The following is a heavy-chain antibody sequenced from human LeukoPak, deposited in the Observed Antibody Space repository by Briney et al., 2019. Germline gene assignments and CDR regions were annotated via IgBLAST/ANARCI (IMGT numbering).Heavy chain of an antibody. Sequence: GGSLRLSCAASGFTFSSYAMHWVRQAPGKGLEWVAVISYDGSNKYYADSVKGRFTISRDNSKNTLYLQMNSLRAEDTAVYYCAKAQGRVVPAAIADYWGQGTLVTVSS. CDR1: GFTFSSYA. CDR3: AKAQGRVVPAAIADY. CDR2: ISYDGSNK. V-gene: IGHV3-30-3*01. J-gene: IGHJ4*02. D-gene: IGHD2-2*02.